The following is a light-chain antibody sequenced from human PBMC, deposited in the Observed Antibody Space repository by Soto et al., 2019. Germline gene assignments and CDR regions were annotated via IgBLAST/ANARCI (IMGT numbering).Light chain of an antibody. Sequence: EILLTQSPATLSLSPGERTTLSCRASQSVSSYLAWYQQRPGQAPRLLIYDASTRATGIPARFSASGSGTDITLTISSLEPEDFAVYFCQQRSDWSTFGGGTKIEIK. CDR1: QSVSSY. CDR3: QQRSDWST. V-gene: IGKV3-11*01. CDR2: DAS. J-gene: IGKJ4*01.